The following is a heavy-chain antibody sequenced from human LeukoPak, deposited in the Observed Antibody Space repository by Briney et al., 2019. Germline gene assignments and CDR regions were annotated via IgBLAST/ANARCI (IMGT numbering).Heavy chain of an antibody. V-gene: IGHV4-59*02. CDR3: ATGMGGSGSAPQFDY. CDR1: GGSVSSYY. D-gene: IGHD3-10*01. CDR2: KYNSGST. Sequence: SETLSLTCIVSGGSVSSYYWSWIRQPPGKGLEWIGYKYNSGSTNYNPSLKSRVTISVDTSKNQLSLKLSSVTAADTAVYYCATGMGGSGSAPQFDYWGQGTLVTVSS. J-gene: IGHJ4*02.